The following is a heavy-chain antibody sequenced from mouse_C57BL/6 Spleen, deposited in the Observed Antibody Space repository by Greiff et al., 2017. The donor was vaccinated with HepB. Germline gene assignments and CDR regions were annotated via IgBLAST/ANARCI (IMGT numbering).Heavy chain of an antibody. CDR3: ARGGYYDIMDY. J-gene: IGHJ4*01. V-gene: IGHV5-17*01. Sequence: EVMLVESGGGLVKPGGSLKLSCAASGFTFSDYGMHWVRQAPEKGLEWVAYISSGSSTIYYADTVKGRFTISRDNAKNTLFLQMTSLRSEDTAMYYCARGGYYDIMDYWGQGTSVTVSS. CDR2: ISSGSSTI. D-gene: IGHD2-3*01. CDR1: GFTFSDYG.